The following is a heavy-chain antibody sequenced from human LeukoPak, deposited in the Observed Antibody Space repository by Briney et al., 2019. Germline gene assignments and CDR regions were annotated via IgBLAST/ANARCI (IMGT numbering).Heavy chain of an antibody. CDR3: ARDEFGPLAF. J-gene: IGHJ4*02. CDR1: GLTFSNCR. Sequence: GGSLRLSCVVSGLTFSNCRMTWVRQAPGGGLEWVANIKEDGTETSYVGSVKGRFTISRDNAKNSLYLQMNSLRAEDTALYYCARDEFGPLAFWGRGTLVTVSS. V-gene: IGHV3-7*05. CDR2: IKEDGTET. D-gene: IGHD3/OR15-3a*01.